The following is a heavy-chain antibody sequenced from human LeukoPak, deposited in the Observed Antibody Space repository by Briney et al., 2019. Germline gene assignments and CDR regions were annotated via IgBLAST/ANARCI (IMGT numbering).Heavy chain of an antibody. CDR3: ARVALGGITIFGVVTTRHAFDY. CDR1: GVSFSCYY. CDR2: INHIGST. Sequence: PSETLSLTCAVYGVSFSCYYWSWIRQPPGKGLEWIGEINHIGSTNYNPSLKSRVTISVDTSKNQFSLKLSSVTAADTAVYYCARVALGGITIFGVVTTRHAFDYWGQGTLVTVSS. V-gene: IGHV4-34*01. J-gene: IGHJ4*02. D-gene: IGHD3-3*01.